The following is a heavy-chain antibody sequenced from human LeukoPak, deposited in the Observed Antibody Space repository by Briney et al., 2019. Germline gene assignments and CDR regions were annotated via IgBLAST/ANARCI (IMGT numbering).Heavy chain of an antibody. D-gene: IGHD3-9*01. J-gene: IGHJ3*02. CDR3: AKGPNYDILTGWRKTHNAFDI. Sequence: GGSLRLSCAASGFTFSSYWMHWVRQAPGKGLVWVSRINSDGSTTNYADSVKGRFTISRDNAKNTLYLQMNSLRPEDTAVYYCAKGPNYDILTGWRKTHNAFDIWGQGTMVTVSS. V-gene: IGHV3-74*01. CDR2: INSDGSTT. CDR1: GFTFSSYW.